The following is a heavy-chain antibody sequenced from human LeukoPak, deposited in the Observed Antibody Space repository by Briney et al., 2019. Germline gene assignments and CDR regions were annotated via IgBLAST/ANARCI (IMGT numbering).Heavy chain of an antibody. CDR2: INHSGST. J-gene: IGHJ4*02. D-gene: IGHD3-10*01. CDR1: GGSISSGGYS. Sequence: PSETLSLTCAVSGGSISSGGYSWSWIRQPPGKGLEWVGEINHSGSTNYNPSLKSRVTISVDTSKNQFSLKLSSVTAADTAVYYCARGWRGRLDYWGQGTLVTVSS. V-gene: IGHV4-34*01. CDR3: ARGWRGRLDY.